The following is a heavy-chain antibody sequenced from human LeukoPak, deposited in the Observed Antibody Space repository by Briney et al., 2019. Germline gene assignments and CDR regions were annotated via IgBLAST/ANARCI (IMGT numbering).Heavy chain of an antibody. V-gene: IGHV3-23*01. D-gene: IGHD3-22*01. J-gene: IGHJ4*02. Sequence: GGSLRLSCAASGFTFSSYAMSWVRQAPGKGLEWVSAISGSGGSTYYADSVKGRFTISRDNSKNTLYLQMNSLRAEDKAVYYCAKDPQYYYDSSGELDYWGQGTLVTVSS. CDR2: ISGSGGST. CDR3: AKDPQYYYDSSGELDY. CDR1: GFTFSSYA.